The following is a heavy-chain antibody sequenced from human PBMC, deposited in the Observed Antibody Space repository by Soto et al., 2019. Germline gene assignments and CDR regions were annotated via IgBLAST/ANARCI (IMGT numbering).Heavy chain of an antibody. J-gene: IGHJ4*02. CDR3: AKDPNVEHYFDY. CDR2: ISGSGGST. Sequence: PGGSLRLCCAASGFTLSSYAMSWFRQAPGKGLEWVSAISGSGGSTYYADSVKGRFTISRDNSKNTLYLQMNSLRAEDTAVYYCAKDPNVEHYFDYWGQGTLVTVSS. V-gene: IGHV3-23*01. D-gene: IGHD2-15*01. CDR1: GFTLSSYA.